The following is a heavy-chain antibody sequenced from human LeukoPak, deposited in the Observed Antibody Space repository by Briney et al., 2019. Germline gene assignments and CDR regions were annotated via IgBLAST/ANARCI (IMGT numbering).Heavy chain of an antibody. V-gene: IGHV3-30*03. CDR3: ARDYYYGSGGYIPFDY. CDR2: ISYDGINK. J-gene: IGHJ4*02. CDR1: GFTFSSYS. Sequence: GGSLRLSCAASGFTFSSYSMNWVRQAPGKGLEWVADISYDGINKYYGDSVKGRFTISRDNSKNTLYLQMNSLRAEDTAVYFCARDYYYGSGGYIPFDYWGQGTPVTVSS. D-gene: IGHD3-10*01.